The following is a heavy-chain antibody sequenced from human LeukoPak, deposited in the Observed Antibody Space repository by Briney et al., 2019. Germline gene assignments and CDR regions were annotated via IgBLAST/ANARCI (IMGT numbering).Heavy chain of an antibody. J-gene: IGHJ5*01. D-gene: IGHD3-10*01. CDR1: GGFLMSYY. V-gene: IGHV4-4*07. CDR2: TYTSGST. CDR3: ARGSMVRGFDS. Sequence: SETLSLTCSVSGGFLMSYYWTWIRQSAGKGLEFIGRTYTSGSTDHNPSLKSRITLSIDRSKNQFSLKLRSVTAADTAIYYCARGSMVRGFDSWGQGTLVTVSS.